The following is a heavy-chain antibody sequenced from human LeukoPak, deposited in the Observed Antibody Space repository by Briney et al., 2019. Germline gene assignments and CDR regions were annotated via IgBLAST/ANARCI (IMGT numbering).Heavy chain of an antibody. CDR3: ARDRGSWSQYGMDV. CDR2: ISYDGSNK. CDR1: GFTFSSYA. V-gene: IGHV3-30*04. D-gene: IGHD6-13*01. Sequence: HPGRSLRLSCAASGFTFSSYAMHWVRQAPGKGLEWVAVISYDGSNKYYADSVKGRFTISRDNSKNTLYLQMNSLRAEDTAVYYCARDRGSWSQYGMDVWGQGTTVTVSS. J-gene: IGHJ6*02.